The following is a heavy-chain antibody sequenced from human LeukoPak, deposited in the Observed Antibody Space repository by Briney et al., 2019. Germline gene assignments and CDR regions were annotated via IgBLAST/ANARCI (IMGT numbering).Heavy chain of an antibody. CDR1: GYSFTSYW. D-gene: IGHD6-19*01. V-gene: IGHV5-51*01. CDR3: ASIKGSGWYDPIGY. CDR2: IYPGDSDT. Sequence: GESLKISCKGSGYSFTSYWIGWVRPMPGKGLEWMGIIYPGDSDTRYSPSFQGQVTISADKSITIACLQWSSLTASDTAMYYCASIKGSGWYDPIGYWGQGTLVTVSS. J-gene: IGHJ4*02.